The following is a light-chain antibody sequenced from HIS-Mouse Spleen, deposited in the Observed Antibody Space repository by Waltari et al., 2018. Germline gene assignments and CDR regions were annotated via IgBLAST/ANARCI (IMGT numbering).Light chain of an antibody. Sequence: QSVLTQPPSASGTPGQRVTISCSGSSSNIGSNTVNWYQQLPGTAPKLLIYSNKKPASGVPDRISGANAGTSAFLDSSGLQSEDEADYYCAAWDDSLNGVVFGGGTKLTVL. CDR2: SNK. V-gene: IGLV1-44*01. J-gene: IGLJ2*01. CDR1: SSNIGSNT. CDR3: AAWDDSLNGVV.